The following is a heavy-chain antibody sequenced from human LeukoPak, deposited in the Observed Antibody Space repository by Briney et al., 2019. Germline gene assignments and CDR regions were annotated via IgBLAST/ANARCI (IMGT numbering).Heavy chain of an antibody. Sequence: PSETLSLTCTVSGYSISSGYYWGWIRQPPGKGLEWIGSIYHSGSTYYNPSLKSRVTISVDTSKNQFSLQLNSVTPEDTAVYYCARDGVNAAADYWGQGTLVTVSS. J-gene: IGHJ4*02. CDR1: GYSISSGYY. CDR3: ARDGVNAAADY. CDR2: IYHSGST. V-gene: IGHV4-38-2*02. D-gene: IGHD2-2*01.